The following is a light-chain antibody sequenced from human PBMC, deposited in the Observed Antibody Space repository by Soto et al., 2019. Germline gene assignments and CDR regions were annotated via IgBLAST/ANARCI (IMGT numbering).Light chain of an antibody. J-gene: IGLJ2*01. Sequence: QSALTQPASVSGSPGQSITISCTGTSSDVGGYNYVSWYQQHPGKAPKLMIYDVSNRPSGVSNRFSGSKSGNTASLTISGLQAEYEADYYCSSYTSSSTLEVFGGGTKLTVL. V-gene: IGLV2-14*01. CDR3: SSYTSSSTLEV. CDR2: DVS. CDR1: SSDVGGYNY.